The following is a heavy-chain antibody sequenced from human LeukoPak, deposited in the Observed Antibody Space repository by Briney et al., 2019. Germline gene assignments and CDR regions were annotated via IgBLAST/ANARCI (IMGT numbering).Heavy chain of an antibody. D-gene: IGHD2-15*01. J-gene: IGHJ4*02. CDR2: IANDGGST. V-gene: IGHV3-23*01. CDR1: GFTFTTYA. Sequence: GSLRLSCAASGFTFTTYAMSWVRQAPGKGLEWVSSIANDGGSTYYADSVKGRFTISRDNSRNTVYLQMNSLRAEDMAVYYCAKSHSVEQRGYCNYWGQGTLVPVSS. CDR3: AKSHSVEQRGYCNY.